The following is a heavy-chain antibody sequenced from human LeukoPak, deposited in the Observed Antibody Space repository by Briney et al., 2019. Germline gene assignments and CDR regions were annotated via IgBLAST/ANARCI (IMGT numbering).Heavy chain of an antibody. CDR2: ISAYNGNT. D-gene: IGHD2-2*01. CDR3: ARGHDCSSTSCLDY. CDR1: GYTFTSYV. J-gene: IGHJ4*02. Sequence: ASVKVSCKASGYTFTSYVISWVRQAPGQGLEWMGWISAYNGNTNYAQKLQGRVTMTTDTSTSTASMELRSLRSDDTAVYYCARGHDCSSTSCLDYWGQGTMVTVSS. V-gene: IGHV1-18*01.